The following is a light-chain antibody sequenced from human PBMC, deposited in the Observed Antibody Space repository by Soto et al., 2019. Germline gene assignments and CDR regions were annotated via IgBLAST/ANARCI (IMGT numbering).Light chain of an antibody. V-gene: IGKV1-39*01. CDR1: QSISSY. J-gene: IGKJ1*01. CDR3: QQSYSTPPWT. CDR2: AAS. Sequence: DIQMTQSPSSLSASVGYRVTITCRASQSISSYLNWYQQKPVKAPKLLIYAASSLQSGVPSRFSGSGSGTDFTLPISSLQPEDFATYYCQQSYSTPPWTFGQGTKVDIK.